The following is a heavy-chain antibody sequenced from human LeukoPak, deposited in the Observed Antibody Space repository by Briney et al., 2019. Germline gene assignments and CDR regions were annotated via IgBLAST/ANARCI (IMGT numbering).Heavy chain of an antibody. J-gene: IGHJ3*01. CDR2: ISFSGDNS. V-gene: IGHV3-23*01. CDR3: AKDIQLST. CDR1: GFNFRDYA. Sequence: GGSLRLSCAASGFNFRDYAMTWVRQAPGKGLEWVSAISFSGDNSYYADSVKGRFTISRDNSKNTLSLQMNSLRVEDTAIYYCAKDIQLSTWGLGTMVTVSS. D-gene: IGHD5-24*01.